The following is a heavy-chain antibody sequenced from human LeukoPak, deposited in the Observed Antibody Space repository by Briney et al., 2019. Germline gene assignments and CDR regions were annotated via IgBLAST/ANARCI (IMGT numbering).Heavy chain of an antibody. V-gene: IGHV3-7*01. Sequence: GGSLRLSCAASGFTFSSYWMSWVRQAPGKGLEWVANIKQDGSEKYYVDSVKGRFTISRDNAKNSLYLQMNSLRAEDTAVYYCARVRGYGGYYFDYWGQGTLVTVSS. D-gene: IGHD4-23*01. CDR3: ARVRGYGGYYFDY. CDR2: IKQDGSEK. J-gene: IGHJ4*02. CDR1: GFTFSSYW.